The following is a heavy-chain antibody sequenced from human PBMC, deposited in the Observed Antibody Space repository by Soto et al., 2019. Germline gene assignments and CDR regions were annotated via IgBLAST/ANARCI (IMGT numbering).Heavy chain of an antibody. Sequence: QVQLQESGPGLVKPSQTLSLTCTVSGGSISSGDYYWSWIRQHPGKGLEWIGYIYYSGSTYYNPSLKSRVTISVDTSKNQFSLKLSSVTAADTAVYYCARWGSGSRQGFDPWGQGTVVTVSS. CDR1: GGSISSGDYY. D-gene: IGHD3-16*01. CDR3: ARWGSGSRQGFDP. J-gene: IGHJ5*02. V-gene: IGHV4-31*03. CDR2: IYYSGST.